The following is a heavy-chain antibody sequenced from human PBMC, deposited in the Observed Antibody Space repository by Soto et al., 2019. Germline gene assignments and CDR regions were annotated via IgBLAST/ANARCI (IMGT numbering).Heavy chain of an antibody. CDR1: GGSISSGDYY. CDR2: IYYSGST. V-gene: IGHV4-30-4*01. D-gene: IGHD3-3*01. J-gene: IGHJ4*02. CDR3: ARGEPYYDFWSGSQPTLDY. Sequence: SETLSLTCTVSGGSISSGDYYWSWIRQPPGKGLEWIGYIYYSGSTYYNPSLKSRVTISVDTSKNQFSLKLSSVTAADTAVYYCARGEPYYDFWSGSQPTLDYWGQGTLVTVSS.